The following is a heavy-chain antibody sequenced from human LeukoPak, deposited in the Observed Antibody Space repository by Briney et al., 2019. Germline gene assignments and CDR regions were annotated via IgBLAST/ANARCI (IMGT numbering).Heavy chain of an antibody. J-gene: IGHJ4*02. CDR3: ARGSRFYSY. V-gene: IGHV4-59*08. CDR2: IYYSGST. CDR1: GGSISSYY. Sequence: PSETLSLTCTVSGGSISSYYWSWIRQPPGKGLEWIGYIYYSGSTNYNPSLKSRVTISVDTSKNQFSLKLSSVTAADTAVYYCARGSRFYSYWGQGTLVTVSS. D-gene: IGHD3-3*01.